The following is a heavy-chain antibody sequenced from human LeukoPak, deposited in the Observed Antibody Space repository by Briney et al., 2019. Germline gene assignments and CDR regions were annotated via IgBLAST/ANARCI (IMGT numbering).Heavy chain of an antibody. Sequence: PSETLSLTCTVSGGSISSYYWSWIRQPPGKGLEWIGYIYYSGSTNYNPSLKSRVTISVDTSKNQFSLKLSSVTAADTAVYYCARTPNLFFYYDISTGYPADAFDIWGQGTMVTVSS. CDR3: ARTPNLFFYYDISTGYPADAFDI. V-gene: IGHV4-59*01. CDR1: GGSISSYY. J-gene: IGHJ3*02. D-gene: IGHD3-9*01. CDR2: IYYSGST.